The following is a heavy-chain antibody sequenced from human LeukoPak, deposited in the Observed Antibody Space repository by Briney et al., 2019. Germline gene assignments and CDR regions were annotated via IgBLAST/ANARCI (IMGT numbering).Heavy chain of an antibody. V-gene: IGHV3-48*03. Sequence: GGSLRLSCAASGFTFSSYEMNWVRQAPGKGLEWVSYISSSGSTIYYADSVKGRFTISRDNAKNSLYLQMNRLRAEDTAVYYCARNYGSGSYYMFDYWGQGTLVTVSS. CDR1: GFTFSSYE. D-gene: IGHD3-10*01. J-gene: IGHJ4*02. CDR3: ARNYGSGSYYMFDY. CDR2: ISSSGSTI.